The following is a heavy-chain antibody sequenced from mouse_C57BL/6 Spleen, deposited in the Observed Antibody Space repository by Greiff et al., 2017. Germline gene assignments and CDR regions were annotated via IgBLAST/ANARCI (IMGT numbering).Heavy chain of an antibody. D-gene: IGHD2-3*01. CDR1: GYTFTSYW. CDR2: IHPNSGST. Sequence: QVQLQQPGAELVKPGASVKLSCKASGYTFTSYWMHWVKQRPGQGLEWIGMIHPNSGSTNYNEKFKSKATLTVDKSASTAYMQLSSLTSEDSAVYYCEKEGIYDGYAWFAYWGQGTLVTVSA. J-gene: IGHJ3*01. CDR3: EKEGIYDGYAWFAY. V-gene: IGHV1-64*01.